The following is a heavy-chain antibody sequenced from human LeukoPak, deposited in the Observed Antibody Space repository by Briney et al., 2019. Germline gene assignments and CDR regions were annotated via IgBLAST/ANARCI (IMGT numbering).Heavy chain of an antibody. Sequence: TGGSLRLFCAASGFTFSDHGFHWVRQAPGKGLEWVANIKQDGRTAYYVDSVKGRFTISRDNAKNSLYLQMNRLRVEDTAVYYCASDPPWENDAFDIWGQGTMVTVSS. CDR1: GFTFSDHG. CDR3: ASDPPWENDAFDI. J-gene: IGHJ3*02. D-gene: IGHD1-26*01. V-gene: IGHV3-7*01. CDR2: IKQDGRTA.